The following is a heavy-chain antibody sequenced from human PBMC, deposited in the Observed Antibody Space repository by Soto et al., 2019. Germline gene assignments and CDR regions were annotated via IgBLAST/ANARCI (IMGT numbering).Heavy chain of an antibody. V-gene: IGHV1-3*01. Sequence: ASVKVSCKASGYTFTSYAMHWVRQAPGQRLEWMGWINAGNGNTKYSQKFQGRVTITRDTSASTAYMELSSLRSEDTAVYYCSRDSGQPRAARAQFDPWGQGTLVTSPQ. CDR2: INAGNGNT. CDR1: GYTFTSYA. J-gene: IGHJ5*02. CDR3: SRDSGQPRAARAQFDP. D-gene: IGHD6-6*01.